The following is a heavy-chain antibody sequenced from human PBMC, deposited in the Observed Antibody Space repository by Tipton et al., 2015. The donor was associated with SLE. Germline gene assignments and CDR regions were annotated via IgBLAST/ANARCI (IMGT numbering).Heavy chain of an antibody. J-gene: IGHJ4*02. CDR2: IYYSGST. V-gene: IGHV4-59*01. D-gene: IGHD3-3*01. CDR3: ARADYDFWSGYPPAFDS. Sequence: LRLSCIVSGGSITNYYWSWIRQPPGKGLEWIGYIYYSGSTKYNPSLKSRVTISVDTSKNHFSLNLTSVTAADTAVYYCARADYDFWSGYPPAFDSWGQGTLVTVSS. CDR1: GGSITNYY.